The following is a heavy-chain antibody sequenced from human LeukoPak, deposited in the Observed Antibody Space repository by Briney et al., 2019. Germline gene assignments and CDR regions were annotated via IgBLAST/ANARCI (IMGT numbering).Heavy chain of an antibody. Sequence: PSETLSLTCTVSGYSISSGFYWGWIRQPPGKGLEWIGSIYHSGSTYYNPSLKSRVTISVDTSKNQFSLKLSSVTAADTAVYYCARPAQFPELFDYWGQGTLVTVSS. CDR2: IYHSGST. V-gene: IGHV4-38-2*02. CDR3: ARPAQFPELFDY. J-gene: IGHJ4*02. D-gene: IGHD1-26*01. CDR1: GYSISSGFY.